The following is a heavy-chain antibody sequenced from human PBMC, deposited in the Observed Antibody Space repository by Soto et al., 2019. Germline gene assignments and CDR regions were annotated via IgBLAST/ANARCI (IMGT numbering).Heavy chain of an antibody. CDR2: IYPGDSDT. Sequence: GESLKISCKGSGYSFTSYWIGWVRQMPGKGLEWMGIIYPGDSDTRYSPSFQGQVTISADKSISTAYLQWSSLKASDTAMYYCARGANVYYDFWSGHYFDYWGQGTLDTVSS. D-gene: IGHD3-3*01. V-gene: IGHV5-51*01. J-gene: IGHJ4*02. CDR3: ARGANVYYDFWSGHYFDY. CDR1: GYSFTSYW.